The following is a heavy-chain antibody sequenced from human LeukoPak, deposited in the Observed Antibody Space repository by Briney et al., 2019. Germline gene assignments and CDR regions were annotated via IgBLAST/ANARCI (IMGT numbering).Heavy chain of an antibody. CDR1: GGSISSYY. CDR2: ICTSGST. V-gene: IGHV4-4*07. D-gene: IGHD3-10*01. J-gene: IGHJ5*02. Sequence: PSETLSLTCTVSGGSISSYYWSWIRQPAAKGLEWVGRICTSGSTNYNPSLKSRVTISVDKSKNQFSLKLSSVTAADTAVYYCARGRRDGSGSFNWFDPWGQGTLVTVSS. CDR3: ARGRRDGSGSFNWFDP.